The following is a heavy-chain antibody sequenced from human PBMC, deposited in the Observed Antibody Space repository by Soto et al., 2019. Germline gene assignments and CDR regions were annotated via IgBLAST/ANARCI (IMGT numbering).Heavy chain of an antibody. CDR1: GFTFTSYA. CDR3: AKEGLIAGTLHRFGP. Sequence: EVRLLESGGGLVQPGGSLRLSCAASGFTFTSYAMTWVRQAPGKGLEWVSAISGSGDSTYYADSVKGRFTVSKDNSKNMLHLQMNSLRAEATAVYYCAKEGLIAGTLHRFGPWGQGTLVIVSS. V-gene: IGHV3-23*01. CDR2: ISGSGDST. J-gene: IGHJ5*02. D-gene: IGHD2-15*01.